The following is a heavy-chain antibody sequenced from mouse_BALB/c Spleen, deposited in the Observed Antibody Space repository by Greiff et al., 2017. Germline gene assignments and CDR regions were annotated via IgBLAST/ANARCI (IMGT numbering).Heavy chain of an antibody. D-gene: IGHD2-4*01. CDR3: ARIYYDYDVIAY. CDR2: IWWNDNK. CDR1: GFSLSTYGIG. V-gene: IGHV8-11*01. Sequence: QVTLKESGPGILQPSQTLSLTCSFSGFSLSTYGIGVGWIRQPSGKGLEWLAHIWWNDNKYYNTALKSRLTISKDTSNNQVFLKIASVDTADTATYYCARIYYDYDVIAYWGQGTLVTVSA. J-gene: IGHJ3*01.